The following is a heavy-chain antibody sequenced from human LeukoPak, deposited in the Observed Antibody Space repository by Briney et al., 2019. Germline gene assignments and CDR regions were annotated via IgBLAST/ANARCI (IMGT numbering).Heavy chain of an antibody. J-gene: IGHJ4*02. D-gene: IGHD3-3*01. V-gene: IGHV1-2*02. CDR2: INPNSGGT. CDR1: GYTLTGYY. Sequence: ASVKVSCKASGYTLTGYYMHWVRQAPGQGLEWMGWINPNSGGTNYAQKFQGRVTMTRDTSISTAYMELSRLRSDDTAVYYCARAYYDFWSGYPRYFDYWGQGTLVTVSS. CDR3: ARAYYDFWSGYPRYFDY.